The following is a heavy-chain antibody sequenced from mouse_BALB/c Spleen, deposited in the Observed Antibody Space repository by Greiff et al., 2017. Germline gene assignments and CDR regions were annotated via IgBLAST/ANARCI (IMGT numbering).Heavy chain of an antibody. CDR1: GYTFTDYA. Sequence: VQLQQSGAELVRPGVSVKISCKGSGYTFTDYAMHWVKQSHAKSLEWIGVISTYYGDASYNQKFKGKATMTVDKSSSTAYMELARLTSEDSAIYYCARKGTNWEDDFDYWGQGTTLTVSS. CDR2: ISTYYGDA. J-gene: IGHJ2*01. D-gene: IGHD4-1*01. V-gene: IGHV1S137*01. CDR3: ARKGTNWEDDFDY.